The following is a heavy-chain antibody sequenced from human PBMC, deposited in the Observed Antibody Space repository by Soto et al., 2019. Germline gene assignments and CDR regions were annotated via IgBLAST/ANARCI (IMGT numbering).Heavy chain of an antibody. D-gene: IGHD1-1*01. V-gene: IGHV1-2*02. Sequence: ASVKVSCKASGYTFTGYYMHWVRQAPGQGLEWMGWINPNSGGTNYAQKFQGRVTMTRDTSISTAYMELSRLRSDDTAVYYCARGTKGITGTRSYYYGMDVRAQGTTVTVSS. CDR3: ARGTKGITGTRSYYYGMDV. J-gene: IGHJ6*02. CDR1: GYTFTGYY. CDR2: INPNSGGT.